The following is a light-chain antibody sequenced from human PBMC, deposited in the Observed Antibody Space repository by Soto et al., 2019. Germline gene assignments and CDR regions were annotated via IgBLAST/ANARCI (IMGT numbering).Light chain of an antibody. V-gene: IGLV2-14*03. CDR1: SSNIGAYNL. CDR3: SSGTTISTMI. CDR2: DVN. Sequence: QSALTQPASVSGSPGQSITISCTGTSSNIGAYNLFSWYQQPPGNATQLMLYDVNLRPSGVSNRFSASNAGTTSSVTISGLSADDEDDYYFSSGTTISTMIFGGGTKLTVL. J-gene: IGLJ2*01.